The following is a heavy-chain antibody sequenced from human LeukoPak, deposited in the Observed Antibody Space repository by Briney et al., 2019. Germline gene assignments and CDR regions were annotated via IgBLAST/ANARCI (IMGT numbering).Heavy chain of an antibody. D-gene: IGHD3-22*01. V-gene: IGHV5-51*01. J-gene: IGHJ4*02. CDR3: ARLYDSSGYPFDY. Sequence: GEPLQISCKGSGSRFTIYWIGWVRQMPGKGLEWMGIIYPGDSDTRYSPSFQGQVTISADKSISTAYLQWSSLKASDTAMYYCARLYDSSGYPFDYWGQGTLVTVSS. CDR2: IYPGDSDT. CDR1: GSRFTIYW.